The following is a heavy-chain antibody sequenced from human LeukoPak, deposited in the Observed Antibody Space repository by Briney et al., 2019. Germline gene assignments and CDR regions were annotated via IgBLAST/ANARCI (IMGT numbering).Heavy chain of an antibody. J-gene: IGHJ4*02. Sequence: GGSLILSCASSGFTFSSYSMNWVRPAPGKGLGRVSYISSSSSTIYYADSLKGRFTISRDDAENSLYLQMNSLSAEDTAVYYCARDSSVTAAPIDYWGQGTLVTVSS. D-gene: IGHD2-2*01. CDR3: ARDSSVTAAPIDY. CDR1: GFTFSSYS. CDR2: ISSSSSTI. V-gene: IGHV3-48*01.